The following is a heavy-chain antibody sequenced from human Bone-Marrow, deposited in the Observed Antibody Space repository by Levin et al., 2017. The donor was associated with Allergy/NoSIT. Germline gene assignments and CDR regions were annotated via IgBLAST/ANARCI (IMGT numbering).Heavy chain of an antibody. J-gene: IGHJ5*02. CDR1: GGTFTSYA. CDR2: IIPIFGTT. D-gene: IGHD3-10*01. Sequence: SVKVSCKASGGTFTSYAISWVRQAPGQGPEWMGGIIPIFGTTNYAQKLQGRVTITADESTSTAYMDLSSLRSEATAVYYCARVSVSGHKTADRWGQGTRVTVSS. V-gene: IGHV1-69*13. CDR3: ARVSVSGHKTADR.